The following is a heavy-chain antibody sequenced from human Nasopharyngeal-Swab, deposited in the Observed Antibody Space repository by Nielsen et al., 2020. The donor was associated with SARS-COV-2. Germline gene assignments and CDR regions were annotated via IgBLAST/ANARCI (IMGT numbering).Heavy chain of an antibody. CDR3: ARGRSSSWHEGYFDY. CDR1: GFTFSSYS. D-gene: IGHD6-13*01. Sequence: GESLKISCAASGFTFSSYSMNWVRQAPGKGLEWVSYISSSSSTIYYADSVKGRFTISRDNAKNSLYLQMNSLRAEDTAVYYCARGRSSSWHEGYFDYWGQGTLVTVSS. V-gene: IGHV3-48*04. CDR2: ISSSSSTI. J-gene: IGHJ4*02.